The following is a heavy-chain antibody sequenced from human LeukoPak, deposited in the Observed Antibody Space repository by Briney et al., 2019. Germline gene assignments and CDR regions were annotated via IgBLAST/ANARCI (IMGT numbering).Heavy chain of an antibody. CDR1: GFTFSSYA. Sequence: GGSLRLSCAASGFTFSSYAMNWVRQAPGKGLEWVSGINWNGGSTGYADSVKGRFTISRDNAKNSLYLQMNSLRAEDTALYYCARSYEFQGWERVDYYYYYMDVWGKGTTVTVSS. CDR2: INWNGGST. J-gene: IGHJ6*03. V-gene: IGHV3-20*04. D-gene: IGHD1-26*01. CDR3: ARSYEFQGWERVDYYYYYMDV.